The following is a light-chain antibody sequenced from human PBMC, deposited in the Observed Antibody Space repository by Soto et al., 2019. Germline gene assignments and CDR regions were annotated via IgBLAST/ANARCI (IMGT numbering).Light chain of an antibody. V-gene: IGKV1-39*01. Sequence: DIQMTQSPSSLSASVGDRVTITCRASQSISSYLNWYQQKPGKAPKLLIYAASSLQSGVPSRFSGSGSGTDFTLTISSLQPEDFATYYCQQSYSTTITFGQGTLLEV. CDR3: QQSYSTTIT. J-gene: IGKJ5*01. CDR1: QSISSY. CDR2: AAS.